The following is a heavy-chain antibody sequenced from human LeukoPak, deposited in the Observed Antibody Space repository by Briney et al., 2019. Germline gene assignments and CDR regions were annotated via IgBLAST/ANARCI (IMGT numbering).Heavy chain of an antibody. D-gene: IGHD3-3*01. CDR3: AKDQLEWFLRGGHAFDI. J-gene: IGHJ3*02. V-gene: IGHV3-30-3*01. Sequence: GGSLRLSCAASGFTFSGYAMHWVRQAPGKGLEWVTVISYDGSDKYYADSVKGRFTISRDNSKNTLYLQMNSLRAEDTAVYYCAKDQLEWFLRGGHAFDIWGQGTMVTVSS. CDR2: ISYDGSDK. CDR1: GFTFSGYA.